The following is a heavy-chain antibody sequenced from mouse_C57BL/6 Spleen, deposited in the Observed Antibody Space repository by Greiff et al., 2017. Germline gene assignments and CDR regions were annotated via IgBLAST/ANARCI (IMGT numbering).Heavy chain of an antibody. V-gene: IGHV1-82*01. CDR1: GYAFSSSW. CDR3: ADLLRVY. Sequence: QVQLQQSGPELVKPGASVKISCKASGYAFSSSWMNWVKQRPGKGLEWIGRIYPGDGDTNYNGKFKGKATLTADKSSCTASLPLRSLTSYDSAVYFCADLLRVYWGQGTTLTVSS. CDR2: IYPGDGDT. J-gene: IGHJ2*01. D-gene: IGHD2-1*01.